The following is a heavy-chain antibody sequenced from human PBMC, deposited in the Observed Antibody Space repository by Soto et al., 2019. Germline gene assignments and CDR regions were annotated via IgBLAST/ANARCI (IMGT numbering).Heavy chain of an antibody. CDR3: ARDPAP. J-gene: IGHJ5*02. CDR2: IYNSGTT. CDR1: GGPITRGVCY. V-gene: IGHV4-31*03. Sequence: SETLCVTCTVSGGPITRGVCYWSWIRQHPGKGLEWIGYIYNSGTTYYNPSLKSRVTISVDTSKNQFSLKLTSVTAADTAVYYCARDPAPWGQGTLVTVSS.